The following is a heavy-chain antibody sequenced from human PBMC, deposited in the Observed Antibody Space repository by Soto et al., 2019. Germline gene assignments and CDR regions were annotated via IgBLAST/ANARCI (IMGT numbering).Heavy chain of an antibody. J-gene: IGHJ4*02. CDR2: VSGSGGSP. CDR1: GFNFGSYA. Sequence: EEQLLESGGGLVQPGGSLRLSCAATGFNFGSYAMGWVRQAPGKGLEWVSGVSGSGGSPYYADSVKGRLTISKDKSKNTLYLDLNNLRSEDTAVYFCVKGKESGYRGAFDSWAQGTLVTVSS. CDR3: VKGKESGYRGAFDS. D-gene: IGHD5-18*01. V-gene: IGHV3-23*01.